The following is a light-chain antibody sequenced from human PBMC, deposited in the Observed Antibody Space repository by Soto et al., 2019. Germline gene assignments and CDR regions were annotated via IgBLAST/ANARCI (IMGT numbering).Light chain of an antibody. V-gene: IGKV3-20*01. CDR3: QQYGSSPWT. CDR2: GAS. Sequence: EIVLTQSPGTLPLSPGKRATLSCRASQSVSSSYLAGYQQKPGQAPRLLIYGASSRATGIPDRFSGSGSGTDFTLTISRLEPEDFAVYYCQQYGSSPWTFGQGTKVEIK. J-gene: IGKJ1*01. CDR1: QSVSSSY.